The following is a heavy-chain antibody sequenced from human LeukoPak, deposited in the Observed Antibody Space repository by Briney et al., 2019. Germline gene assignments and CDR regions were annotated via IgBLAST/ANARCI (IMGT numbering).Heavy chain of an antibody. Sequence: SETLSLTCTVSGGSISSSSYYWGWIRQPPGKGLEWIGSIYYSGSTYYNPSLKSRVTISVDTSKNQFSLKLSSVTAADTAVYYCARDPQLRTRSYYYYYMDVWGKGTTVNVSS. CDR3: ARDPQLRTRSYYYYYMDV. D-gene: IGHD1-26*01. CDR1: GGSISSSSYY. V-gene: IGHV4-39*07. J-gene: IGHJ6*03. CDR2: IYYSGST.